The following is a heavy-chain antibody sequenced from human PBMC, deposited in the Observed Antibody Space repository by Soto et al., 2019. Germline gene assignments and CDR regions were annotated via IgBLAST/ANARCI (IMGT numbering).Heavy chain of an antibody. Sequence: ASVKVSCTASGYTFTGYYIHWVRQAPGQGLEWMGWISAYNGNTNYAQKLQGRVTMTTDTSTSTAYMELRSLRSDDTAVYYCARAPLAYCGGDCYDFDYWGQGTLVTVSS. J-gene: IGHJ4*02. V-gene: IGHV1-18*04. D-gene: IGHD2-21*02. CDR3: ARAPLAYCGGDCYDFDY. CDR2: ISAYNGNT. CDR1: GYTFTGYY.